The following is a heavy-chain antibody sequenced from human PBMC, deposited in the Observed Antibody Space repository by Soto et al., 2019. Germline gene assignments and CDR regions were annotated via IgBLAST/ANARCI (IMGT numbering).Heavy chain of an antibody. CDR3: ARDEGSGWYRARAFDI. V-gene: IGHV4-4*02. J-gene: IGHJ3*02. CDR1: GGSISSGNW. CDR2: IYHSGST. Sequence: PSETLSLTCAVSGGSISSGNWRSWVRRPPGKGLEWIGEIYHSGSTNYNPSLKSRVTISVDKSKNQFSLKLSSVTAADTAVYYCARDEGSGWYRARAFDIWGQGTMVT. D-gene: IGHD6-19*01.